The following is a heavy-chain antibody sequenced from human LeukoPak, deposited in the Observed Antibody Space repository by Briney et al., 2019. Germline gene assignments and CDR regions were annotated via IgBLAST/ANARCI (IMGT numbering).Heavy chain of an antibody. V-gene: IGHV3-7*04. CDR1: GFTFSSYW. Sequence: GGSLRLSCAASGFTFSSYWMSWVRQAPGKGLGWVANIKHDGSDKYYVDSVKGRFTISRDNAENSLYLQMNSLRAEDTAMYYCARSQSFGYWGQGTLVTVSS. CDR2: IKHDGSDK. CDR3: ARSQSFGY. J-gene: IGHJ4*02.